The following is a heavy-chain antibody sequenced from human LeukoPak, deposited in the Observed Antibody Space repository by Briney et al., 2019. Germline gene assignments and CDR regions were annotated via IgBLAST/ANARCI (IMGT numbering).Heavy chain of an antibody. Sequence: PSETLSLTCTVSGGSISSSSYYWGWVRQPPGKGLERIGSIYYSGSTYYNPSLKSRVTISVDTSKNQFSLKLSSVTAADTAVYYCARVRFLEWLPEGNWFDPWGQGTLVTVSS. D-gene: IGHD3-3*01. J-gene: IGHJ5*02. CDR3: ARVRFLEWLPEGNWFDP. CDR2: IYYSGST. V-gene: IGHV4-39*01. CDR1: GGSISSSSYY.